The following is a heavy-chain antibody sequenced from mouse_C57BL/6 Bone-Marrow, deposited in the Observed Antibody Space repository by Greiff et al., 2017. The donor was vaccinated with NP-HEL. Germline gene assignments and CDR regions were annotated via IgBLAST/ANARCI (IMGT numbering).Heavy chain of an antibody. CDR3: ASDYDKDFSFSY. CDR2: INPSSGYT. D-gene: IGHD2-4*01. J-gene: IGHJ3*01. Sequence: QVQLQQSGAELARPGASVKMSCKASGYTFTSYTMHWVKQRPGQGLEWIGYINPSSGYTKYTQKFKDKATLTADKSSSTAYMQLSSLTSEDSAVYDCASDYDKDFSFSYWGQGTLVTVSA. V-gene: IGHV1-4*01. CDR1: GYTFTSYT.